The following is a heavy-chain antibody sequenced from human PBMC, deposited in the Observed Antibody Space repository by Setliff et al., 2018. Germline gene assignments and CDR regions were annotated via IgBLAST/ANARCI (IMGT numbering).Heavy chain of an antibody. Sequence: PSETLSLTCTVSDGSLSTYYWSWIRQPPGKGLEFIGYVYYSGTANYGPSLRSRLTISVDTSKNQFSLKLRSVTAADTAVYYCARGGTFRYFDFWGQGAPVTVSS. CDR1: DGSLSTYY. CDR3: ARGGTFRYFDF. CDR2: VYYSGTA. J-gene: IGHJ4*02. D-gene: IGHD5-12*01. V-gene: IGHV4-59*01.